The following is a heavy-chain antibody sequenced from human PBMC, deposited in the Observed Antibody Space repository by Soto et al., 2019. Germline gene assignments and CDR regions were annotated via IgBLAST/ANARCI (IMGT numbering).Heavy chain of an antibody. V-gene: IGHV3-7*01. CDR1: GFTFHSYW. CDR3: AREAY. Sequence: GGSLRLSCVASGFTFHSYWVSWVRRAPGKGLAWVASINPDGSDKHYVDSVKGRFTISRDNAKNSLYLQMNSLRAEDTAVYYCAREAYWGPGTLVTVSS. CDR2: INPDGSDK. J-gene: IGHJ4*02.